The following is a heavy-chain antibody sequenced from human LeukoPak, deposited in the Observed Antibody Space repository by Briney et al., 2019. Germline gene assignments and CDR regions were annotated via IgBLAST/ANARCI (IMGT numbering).Heavy chain of an antibody. D-gene: IGHD4-23*01. J-gene: IGHJ4*02. CDR2: INPNSGGT. V-gene: IGHV1-2*02. CDR1: GYTFTGYY. CDR3: ARETPDYGGNGGNFDY. Sequence: ASVKVSCKASGYTFTGYYMHWMRQAPGQGLEWMGWINPNSGGTNYAQKFQGRVTMTRDTSISTAYMELSRLRSDDTAVYYCARETPDYGGNGGNFDYWGQGTLVTVSS.